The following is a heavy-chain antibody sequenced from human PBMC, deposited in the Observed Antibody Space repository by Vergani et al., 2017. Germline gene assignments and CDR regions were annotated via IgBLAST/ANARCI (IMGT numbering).Heavy chain of an antibody. D-gene: IGHD3-10*01. CDR2: ISYDGSNK. CDR3: ATDLGYDGSGSHLRLYAFDI. J-gene: IGHJ3*02. Sequence: QVQLVESGGGVVQPGRSLRLSCAASGFTFSSYGMHWVRQAPGKGLEWVAVISYDGSNKYYADSVKGRFTISRDNSKNTLYLQMNSLRAEDTAVYYCATDLGYDGSGSHLRLYAFDIWGQGTMVTVSS. V-gene: IGHV3-30*03. CDR1: GFTFSSYG.